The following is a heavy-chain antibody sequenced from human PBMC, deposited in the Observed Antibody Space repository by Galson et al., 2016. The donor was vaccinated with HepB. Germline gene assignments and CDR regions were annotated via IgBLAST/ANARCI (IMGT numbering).Heavy chain of an antibody. J-gene: IGHJ6*03. CDR3: ARDETRYNSSLNYYYYYYMDV. CDR1: GDSVSSNSAA. D-gene: IGHD6-13*01. Sequence: CAISGDSVSSNSAAWNWIRQSPSRGLEWLGRTYYRSKWYNDYAVSVKSRITINPDTSKNQFSLQLNSVTPEDTAVYYCARDETRYNSSLNYYYYYYMDVWGKGTTVTVS. V-gene: IGHV6-1*01. CDR2: TYYRSKWYN.